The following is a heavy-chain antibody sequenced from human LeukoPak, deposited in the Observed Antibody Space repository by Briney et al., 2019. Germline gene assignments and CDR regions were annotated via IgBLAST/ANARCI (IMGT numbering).Heavy chain of an antibody. CDR2: IKSKNVGETT. V-gene: IGHV3-15*01. CDR1: GFTFSSYS. D-gene: IGHD4-23*01. CDR3: TTGPGNPGY. Sequence: PGGSLRLSCAASGFTFSSYSMTWVRQAPGKGLEWVGRIKSKNVGETTEYAAPVQGRFTISRDDSKNTVYLQMSNLKTEDTAVYYCTTGPGNPGYWGQGTLVTVSS. J-gene: IGHJ4*02.